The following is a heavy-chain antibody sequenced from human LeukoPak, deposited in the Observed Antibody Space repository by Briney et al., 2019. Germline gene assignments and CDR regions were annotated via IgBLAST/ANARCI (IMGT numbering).Heavy chain of an antibody. Sequence: GASVKVSCKASGYTFTSYGISWVRQAPGQGLEWMGWISAYNGNTNYAQKLQGRVTMTTDTSTSTAYMELRSLRSDDTAVYYCARDEGMGVLWFGELLFDYWGQGTLVTVSS. CDR2: ISAYNGNT. J-gene: IGHJ4*02. CDR1: GYTFTSYG. D-gene: IGHD3-10*01. CDR3: ARDEGMGVLWFGELLFDY. V-gene: IGHV1-18*01.